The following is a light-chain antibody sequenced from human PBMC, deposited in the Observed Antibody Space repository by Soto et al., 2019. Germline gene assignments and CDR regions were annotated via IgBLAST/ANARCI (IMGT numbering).Light chain of an antibody. V-gene: IGLV2-14*01. CDR1: SSDVGRYNY. CDR2: GVT. J-gene: IGLJ1*01. CDR3: NSHATASTYV. Sequence: QSALTQPASVSVSPGQSITISCTGTSSDVGRYNYVSWYQQHPGKAPKLIIYGVTKRPSGISNRFSGSKSGSTASLTISGLQPEDEADYYCNSHATASTYVCGTGTKVTVL.